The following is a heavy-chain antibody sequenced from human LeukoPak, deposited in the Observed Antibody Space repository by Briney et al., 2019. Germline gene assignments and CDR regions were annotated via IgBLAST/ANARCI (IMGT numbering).Heavy chain of an antibody. Sequence: GRSLRLSCAASGFTFNSYAMHWVRQAPGKGLEGVAGISYDGSNKHYADSVKGRLTISRDYSKNTMYLQMNSLRIEDTAVYYCARDRDWAFDIWGQGTMVTVSS. V-gene: IGHV3-30-3*01. J-gene: IGHJ3*02. CDR1: GFTFNSYA. CDR2: ISYDGSNK. CDR3: ARDRDWAFDI. D-gene: IGHD2-21*01.